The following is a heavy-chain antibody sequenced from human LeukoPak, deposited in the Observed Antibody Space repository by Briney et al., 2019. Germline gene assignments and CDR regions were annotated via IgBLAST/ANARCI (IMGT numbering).Heavy chain of an antibody. J-gene: IGHJ6*02. CDR2: MNPNSGNT. D-gene: IGHD3-22*01. Sequence: ASVKVFCKASGYTFTSYDINWVRQATGQGLEWMGGMNPNSGNTGYAQKFQGRVTMTRNTSISTAYMELSSLRSEDTAVYYCARLGDSSGYYGMDVWGQGTTVTVSS. V-gene: IGHV1-8*01. CDR1: GYTFTSYD. CDR3: ARLGDSSGYYGMDV.